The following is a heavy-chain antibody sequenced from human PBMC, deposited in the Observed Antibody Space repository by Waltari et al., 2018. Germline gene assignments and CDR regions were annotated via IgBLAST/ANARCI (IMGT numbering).Heavy chain of an antibody. Sequence: QVQLQESGLGLVKPSETLSLTCTVSGYSISSGYYWGWIRQPPGKGLEWIGSIYHSGSTYYTPALKGRVTISVETSKNQFALKLSSVTAADTAVYYCARALERVSTYYYYYYMDVWGKGTTVTVSS. CDR1: GYSISSGYY. V-gene: IGHV4-38-2*02. CDR2: IYHSGST. CDR3: ARALERVSTYYYYYYMDV. D-gene: IGHD3-3*01. J-gene: IGHJ6*03.